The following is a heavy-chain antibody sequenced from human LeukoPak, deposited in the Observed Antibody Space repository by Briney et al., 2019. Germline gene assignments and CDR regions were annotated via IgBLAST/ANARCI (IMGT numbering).Heavy chain of an antibody. V-gene: IGHV3-7*01. J-gene: IGHJ6*03. D-gene: IGHD2-15*01. CDR3: ARRSGYCSGGSCPTKGYMDV. CDR1: GFTFSSYW. Sequence: GGSLRLSCAASGFTFSSYWMSWVRQAPGKGLEWVANIKQDGSEKYYVDPVKGRFTISRDNAKNSVYLHMNSLRAEDTAVYYCARRSGYCSGGSCPTKGYMDVWGKGTTVTVSS. CDR2: IKQDGSEK.